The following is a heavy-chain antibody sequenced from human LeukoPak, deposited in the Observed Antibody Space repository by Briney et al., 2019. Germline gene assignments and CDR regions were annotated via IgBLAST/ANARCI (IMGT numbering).Heavy chain of an antibody. V-gene: IGHV1-18*01. D-gene: IGHD2-15*01. CDR3: ARGPFCSGDTCYSQYFDY. J-gene: IGHJ4*02. CDR2: ISAYNGNT. CDR1: GYTFTTYG. Sequence: ASVKVSCKASGYTFTTYGISWVRQAPGQGLEWMGWISAYNGNTNYAQKLQGRVTMTTDTSTSTAYMELRSLRSDDTAVYYCARGPFCSGDTCYSQYFDYWGRGTLVTVSS.